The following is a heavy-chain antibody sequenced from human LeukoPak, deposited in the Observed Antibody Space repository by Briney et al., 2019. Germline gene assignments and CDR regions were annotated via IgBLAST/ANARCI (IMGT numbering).Heavy chain of an antibody. D-gene: IGHD3-3*01. J-gene: IGHJ6*03. CDR2: IYYSGST. V-gene: IGHV4-39*01. CDR1: GGSISSSSSY. CDR3: ARSTYYDSWSGYSGPYYYYYMDV. Sequence: WETLSLTCTVSGGSISSSSSYWGWIRQPPGKVLEWVGSIYYSGSTYYNPFLKSRVTISVDTSKNQFSLKLSDVTAADTAVYYCARSTYYDSWSGYSGPYYYYYMDVWGNGTTVTVSS.